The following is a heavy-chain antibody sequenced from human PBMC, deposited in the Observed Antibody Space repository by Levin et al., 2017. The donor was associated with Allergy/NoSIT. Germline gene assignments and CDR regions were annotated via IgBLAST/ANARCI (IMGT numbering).Heavy chain of an antibody. V-gene: IGHV4-61*02. CDR1: GGSISSGSYY. J-gene: IGHJ4*02. D-gene: IGHD3-10*01. CDR3: ARAEVGSEH. Sequence: SQTLSLTCKVSGGSISSGSYYWSWIRQPAAQGLEWIGRIYSSGSANYNPSLKSRVTLSVDTSKNQFSLKLSSVTAADTAVYYCARAEVGSEHWGQGTLVTVSS. CDR2: IYSSGSA.